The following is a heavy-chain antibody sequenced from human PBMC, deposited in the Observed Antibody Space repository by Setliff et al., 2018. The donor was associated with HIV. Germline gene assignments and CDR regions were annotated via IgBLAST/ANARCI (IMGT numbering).Heavy chain of an antibody. V-gene: IGHV3-33*06. CDR2: IWYDASKK. CDR3: VKDVLKFWSGSGALDF. D-gene: IGHD3-3*01. Sequence: QPGGSLRLSCAASGFTFNRYGIHWVRQAPGKGLDWVALIWYDASKKEYSDSVKGRFNILRADSKKTAYLQMNSLSDEDTAVYYCVKDVLKFWSGSGALDFWGPGTLVTVSS. J-gene: IGHJ4*02. CDR1: GFTFNRYG.